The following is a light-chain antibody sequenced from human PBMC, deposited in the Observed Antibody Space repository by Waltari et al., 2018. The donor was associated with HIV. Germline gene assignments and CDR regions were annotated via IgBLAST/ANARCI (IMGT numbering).Light chain of an antibody. J-gene: IGLJ2*01. CDR1: TSDVGGYNY. CDR2: EVS. CDR3: NSYAGSNNVV. V-gene: IGLV2-8*01. Sequence: QSALTQPPSASGSPGQPVTIPCTGTTSDVGGYNYVPWSQQHPGKAPKLMIYEVSKRPSGVPDRFSGSKSGNTASLTVSGLQAEDEADYYCNSYAGSNNVVFGGGTKVTVL.